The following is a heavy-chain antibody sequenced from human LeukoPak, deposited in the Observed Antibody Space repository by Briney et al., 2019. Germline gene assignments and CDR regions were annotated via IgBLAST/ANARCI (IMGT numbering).Heavy chain of an antibody. V-gene: IGHV4-4*02. D-gene: IGHD3-10*01. CDR1: GGSISSSNW. Sequence: PSGTLSLTCAVSGGSISSSNWWSWVRQPPGKGLEWIGEIYHSGSTNYNPSLKSRVTISVDKSKNQFSLKLSSVTAADTAVYYCARDYYYGSYSYYYGMDVWGQGTTVTVSS. CDR3: ARDYYYGSYSYYYGMDV. J-gene: IGHJ6*02. CDR2: IYHSGST.